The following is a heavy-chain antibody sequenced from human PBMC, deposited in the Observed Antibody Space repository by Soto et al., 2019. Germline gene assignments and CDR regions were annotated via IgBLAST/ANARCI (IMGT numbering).Heavy chain of an antibody. CDR2: INHSGST. CDR1: GGSFSGYY. J-gene: IGHJ4*02. CDR3: ARGLEVAARPSGY. Sequence: QVQLQQWGAGLLKPSETLSLTCAVYGGSFSGYYWSWIRQPPGKGLEWIGEINHSGSTNYNPSLKSRVTISVDTSKNQFSLKLSSVTAADTAVYYCARGLEVAARPSGYWGQGTLVTASS. D-gene: IGHD6-6*01. V-gene: IGHV4-34*01.